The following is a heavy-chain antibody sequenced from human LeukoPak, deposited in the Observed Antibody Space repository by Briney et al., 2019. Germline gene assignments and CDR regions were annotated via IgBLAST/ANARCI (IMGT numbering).Heavy chain of an antibody. CDR2: INTNTGNP. CDR1: GYTFTNYA. CDR3: ARGVVPAAAYNWFDP. V-gene: IGHV7-4-1*02. D-gene: IGHD2-2*01. Sequence: ASVKVSCKASGYTFTNYAVSWVRQAPGQGLDWMGWINTNTGNPTYAQGFTGRFVFSLDTSVSTAYLQVSSLKAEDTAVYYCARGVVPAAAYNWFDPWGQGTLVTVSS. J-gene: IGHJ5*02.